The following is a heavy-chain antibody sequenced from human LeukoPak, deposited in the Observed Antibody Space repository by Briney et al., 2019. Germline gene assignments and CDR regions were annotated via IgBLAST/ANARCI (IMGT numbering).Heavy chain of an antibody. D-gene: IGHD3-3*01. J-gene: IGHJ6*02. V-gene: IGHV4-31*03. CDR2: IYYSGST. CDR3: ARDSGVITIFGVVECYGMDV. Sequence: SETLSLTCTVSGGSISSGGYYWSWIRQHPGKGLEWTGYIYYSGSTYYNPSLKSRVTISVDTSKNQFSLKLSSVTAADTAVYYCARDSGVITIFGVVECYGMDVWGQGTTVTVSS. CDR1: GGSISSGGYY.